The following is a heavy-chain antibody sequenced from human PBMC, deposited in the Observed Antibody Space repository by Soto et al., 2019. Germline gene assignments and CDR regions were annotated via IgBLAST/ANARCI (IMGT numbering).Heavy chain of an antibody. CDR3: ATAASMVFVSDY. V-gene: IGHV4-39*01. D-gene: IGHD3-10*01. CDR2: IYYSRST. CDR1: GGSISSSSYY. J-gene: IGHJ4*02. Sequence: SETLSLTCTVSGGSISSSSYYWGWHRQPPGKGQEWIGSIYYSRSTYYYPSLKSRVTLSVDTSKNQFSVKLSSVTAADTAVYYCATAASMVFVSDYWGQGTLVTVSS.